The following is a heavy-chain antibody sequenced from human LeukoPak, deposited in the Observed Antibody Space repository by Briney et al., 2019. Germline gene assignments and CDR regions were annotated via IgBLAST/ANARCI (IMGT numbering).Heavy chain of an antibody. D-gene: IGHD3-10*01. J-gene: IGHJ5*02. CDR2: VIPIFGTA. V-gene: IGHV1-69*13. Sequence: SVKVSCKASGGTFSSYAISWVRQAPGQGLEWMGGVIPIFGTANYAQKFQGRVTITADESTSTAYMELSSLRSEDTAVYYCARARGRGVWFDPWGQGTLVTVSS. CDR1: GGTFSSYA. CDR3: ARARGRGVWFDP.